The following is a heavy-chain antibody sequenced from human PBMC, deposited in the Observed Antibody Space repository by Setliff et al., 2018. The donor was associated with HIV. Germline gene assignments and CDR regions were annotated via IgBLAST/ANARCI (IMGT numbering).Heavy chain of an antibody. CDR2: ITGDGSST. J-gene: IGHJ3*02. V-gene: IGHV3-74*01. D-gene: IGHD3-22*01. CDR3: ARDTEMITTTDAFDI. Sequence: LRLSCAASGFSFNTYAMTWVRQAPGKGLVWVSRITGDGSSTRYADSVNGRFTISRDNAKNTMYLEMNSLRAEDTAVYYCARDTEMITTTDAFDIWGQGTMVTVSS. CDR1: GFSFNTYA.